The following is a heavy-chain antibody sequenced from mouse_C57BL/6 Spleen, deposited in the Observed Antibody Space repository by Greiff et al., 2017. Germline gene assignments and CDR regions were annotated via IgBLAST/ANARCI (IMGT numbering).Heavy chain of an antibody. CDR2: IYPGDGGT. J-gene: IGHJ1*03. Sequence: VQLQQSGAELVKPGASVMISCKASGYAFSSYWMNWVKQRPGKGLEWIGQIYPGDGGTNYNGKFKGKGTLTADKSSSTAYMQLSSLTSEGFAVSFGARLRAITTVGFFDVWGTGTTVTVSS. CDR1: GYAFSSYW. CDR3: ARLRAITTVGFFDV. D-gene: IGHD1-1*01. V-gene: IGHV1-80*01.